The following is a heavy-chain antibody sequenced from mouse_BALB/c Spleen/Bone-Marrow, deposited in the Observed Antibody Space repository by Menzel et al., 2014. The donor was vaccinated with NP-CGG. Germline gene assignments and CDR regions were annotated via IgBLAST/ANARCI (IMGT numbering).Heavy chain of an antibody. CDR3: ARDGSSYYAMDY. J-gene: IGHJ4*01. Sequence: EVQGVESGGGLVKPGGSLKLSCAASGFTFGSYAMSWVRQTPEKRLEWVASISSGGSTYYPDSVKGRFTISRDNARNILYLQMSSLRSEDTAMYYCARDGSSYYAMDYWGQGTSVTFSS. CDR1: GFTFGSYA. CDR2: ISSGGST. D-gene: IGHD1-1*01. V-gene: IGHV5-6-5*01.